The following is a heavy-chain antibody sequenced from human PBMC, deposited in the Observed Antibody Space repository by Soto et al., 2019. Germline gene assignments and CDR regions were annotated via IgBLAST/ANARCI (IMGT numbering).Heavy chain of an antibody. J-gene: IGHJ4*02. CDR1: GFTFRSYG. Sequence: GGSLRLSCAASGFTFRSYGMHWVRQAPGKGLEWVAIISYDGSNTYYADSVKGRFTISRDNSKNKLYLQMNSLRAEDTSVYYCAKEGGLSGSYYISSSYYFDYWGQGTLVTVSS. CDR3: AKEGGLSGSYYISSSYYFDY. V-gene: IGHV3-30*18. D-gene: IGHD1-26*01. CDR2: ISYDGSNT.